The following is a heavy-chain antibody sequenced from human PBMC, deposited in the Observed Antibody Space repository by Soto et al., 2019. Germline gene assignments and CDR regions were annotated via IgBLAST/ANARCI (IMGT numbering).Heavy chain of an antibody. CDR2: ISSSSSVI. V-gene: IGHV3-48*01. CDR1: GFILSDCA. CDR3: ARDLSWGSNWYYYMDV. J-gene: IGHJ6*03. Sequence: EVQLVESGGGLVQPGGSLRLSCATSGFILSDCAMNWVRQAPGKGLEWVSYISSSSSVIDYADSVKGRFTVSRDNARNSRYLQMTSLRAEDTAVYSCARDLSWGSNWYYYMDVWGKGTTVTV. D-gene: IGHD7-27*01.